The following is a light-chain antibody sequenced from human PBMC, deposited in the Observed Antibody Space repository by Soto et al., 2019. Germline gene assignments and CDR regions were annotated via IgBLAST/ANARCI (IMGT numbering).Light chain of an antibody. CDR1: QSISNW. Sequence: DIQMTQTPSSLSASVGDRVTIACRASQSISNWLAWYQQKPGKAPKLLIYDASNLESGVPSRFSGSGSGTEFALTISSLQPDDFATYYCQLYKIYSWTFGQGTKVDIK. J-gene: IGKJ1*01. V-gene: IGKV1-5*01. CDR2: DAS. CDR3: QLYKIYSWT.